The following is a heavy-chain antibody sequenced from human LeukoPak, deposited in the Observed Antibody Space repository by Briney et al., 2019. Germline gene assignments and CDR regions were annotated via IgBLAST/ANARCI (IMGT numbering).Heavy chain of an antibody. CDR2: INPNSGGT. D-gene: IGHD6-13*01. V-gene: IGHV1-2*02. Sequence: ASVKASCKASGYTFTGYYMHWVRRAPGERLEWMGWINPNSGGTNYALKFQGRVTMTRDTSISTAYMELSRLRSDDTAVYYCASSSWYEAYYYYGMDVWGQGTTVTVSS. CDR1: GYTFTGYY. J-gene: IGHJ6*02. CDR3: ASSSWYEAYYYYGMDV.